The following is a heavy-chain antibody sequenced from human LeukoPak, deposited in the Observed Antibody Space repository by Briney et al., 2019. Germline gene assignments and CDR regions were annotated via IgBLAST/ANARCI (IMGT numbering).Heavy chain of an antibody. CDR2: FDPEDGET. CDR1: GYTFTSYY. J-gene: IGHJ3*02. CDR3: AREGGWERLRGAFDI. V-gene: IGHV1-24*01. Sequence: AASVKVSCKASGYTFTSYYMHWVRQAPGKGLEWMGGFDPEDGETIYAQKFQGRVTMTEDTSTDTAYMELSSLRSEDTAVYYCAREGGWERLRGAFDIWGQGTMVTVSS. D-gene: IGHD1-26*01.